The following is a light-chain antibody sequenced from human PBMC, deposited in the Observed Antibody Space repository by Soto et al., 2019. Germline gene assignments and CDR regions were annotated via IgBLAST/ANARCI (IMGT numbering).Light chain of an antibody. CDR3: QQYSNWPPIT. CDR2: DTS. J-gene: IGKJ5*01. Sequence: RMQSPGTLSVSLGERATLSCRASQSVSIHLAWYQQKPGQAPRLLIYDTSTRATGIPARFSGSGSGTEFTLTISSLQSEDFAVYYCQQYSNWPPITFGQGTRLEI. CDR1: QSVSIH. V-gene: IGKV3-15*01.